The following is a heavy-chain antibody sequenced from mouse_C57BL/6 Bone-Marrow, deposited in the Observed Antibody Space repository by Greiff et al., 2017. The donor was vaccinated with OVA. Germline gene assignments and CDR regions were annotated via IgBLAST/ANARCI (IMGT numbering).Heavy chain of an antibody. V-gene: IGHV5-4*01. Sequence: EVKLMESGGGLVKPGGSLKLSCAASGFTFSSYAMSWVRQTPEKRLEWVATISDGGSYTYYPDNVKGRFTISRDNAKNNLYLQMSHLKSEDTAMYYCARDPSTMVTAWFAYWGQGTLVTVSA. J-gene: IGHJ3*01. CDR2: ISDGGSYT. CDR1: GFTFSSYA. CDR3: ARDPSTMVTAWFAY. D-gene: IGHD2-1*01.